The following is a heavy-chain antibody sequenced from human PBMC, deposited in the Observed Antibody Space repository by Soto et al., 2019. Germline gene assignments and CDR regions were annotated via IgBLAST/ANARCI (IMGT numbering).Heavy chain of an antibody. V-gene: IGHV4-34*01. Sequence: PSETLSLTCAVYGGSVSGYYWSWIRQPPGKGLEWIGEVNHSGSTNQNPSLKSRVTISVDTSKNQFSLKLKSVTAADTAVYYCARGITMILVVQGDAPDKYYFDSWGQGTQVTVSS. CDR3: ARGITMILVVQGDAPDKYYFDS. D-gene: IGHD3-22*01. J-gene: IGHJ4*02. CDR2: VNHSGST. CDR1: GGSVSGYY.